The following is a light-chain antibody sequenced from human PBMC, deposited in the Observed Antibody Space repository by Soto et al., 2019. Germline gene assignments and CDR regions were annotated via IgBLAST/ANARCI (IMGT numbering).Light chain of an antibody. CDR1: QTISSW. V-gene: IGKV1-5*03. CDR3: QHYNSYSEA. Sequence: IQMTQSPSTLSGSVGDSVTITCRASQTISSWLAWYQQKPGKAPKLLIYKASTLKSGVPSRFSGSGSGTEFTLTISSLQPDDFATYYCQHYNSYSEAFGQGTKV. J-gene: IGKJ1*01. CDR2: KAS.